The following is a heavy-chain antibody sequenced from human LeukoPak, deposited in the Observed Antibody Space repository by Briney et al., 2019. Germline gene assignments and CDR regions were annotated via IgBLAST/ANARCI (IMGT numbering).Heavy chain of an antibody. V-gene: IGHV3-21*01. Sequence: GGSLRLSCTASGFTFSAYAMTWVRQAPGKGLEWISSMSSGSRYIYYADSVRGRFTISRDNAKNSLYLQMNSLRAEDTAVYYCASPADCSGGSCYSNYYYYMDVWGKGTTVTVSS. D-gene: IGHD2-15*01. CDR1: GFTFSAYA. J-gene: IGHJ6*03. CDR2: MSSGSRYI. CDR3: ASPADCSGGSCYSNYYYYMDV.